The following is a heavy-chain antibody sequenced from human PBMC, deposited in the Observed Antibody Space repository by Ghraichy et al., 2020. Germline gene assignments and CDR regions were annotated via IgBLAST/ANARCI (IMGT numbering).Heavy chain of an antibody. Sequence: SETLSLTCAVYGGSFSGYYWSWIRQPPGKGLEWIGEINHSGSTNYNPSLKSRVTISVDTSKNQFSLKLSSVTAADTAVYYCARGRGGYYYYYYGMDVWGQGTTVTVSS. CDR3: ARGRGGYYYYYYGMDV. CDR2: INHSGST. CDR1: GGSFSGYY. V-gene: IGHV4-34*01. J-gene: IGHJ6*02.